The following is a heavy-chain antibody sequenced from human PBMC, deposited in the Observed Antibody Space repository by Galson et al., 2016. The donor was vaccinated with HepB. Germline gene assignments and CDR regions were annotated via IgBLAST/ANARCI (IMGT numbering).Heavy chain of an antibody. J-gene: IGHJ6*03. D-gene: IGHD3-3*01. CDR3: ARRSGGWYYYYMDV. V-gene: IGHV4-34*01. CDR2: INHSGST. Sequence: INHSGSTNYNPSLKSRVTISVDTSKNQFSLRLNSVTAADTAVYYCARRSGGWYYYYMDVWDKGATVTVSS.